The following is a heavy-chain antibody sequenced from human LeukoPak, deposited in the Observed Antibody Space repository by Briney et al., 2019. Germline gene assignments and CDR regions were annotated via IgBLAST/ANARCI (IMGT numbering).Heavy chain of an antibody. D-gene: IGHD6-19*01. CDR2: INHSGST. J-gene: IGHJ6*03. CDR3: ASSIYSSGWGHYYYYYYMDV. V-gene: IGHV4-34*01. Sequence: SETLSLTCAVYGGSFSGYYWSWIRQPPGKGLEWIGEINHSGSTNYNPSLKSRVTISVDESKNQFSLKLSSVTAADTAVYYCASSIYSSGWGHYYYYYYMDVWGKGTTVTVSS. CDR1: GGSFSGYY.